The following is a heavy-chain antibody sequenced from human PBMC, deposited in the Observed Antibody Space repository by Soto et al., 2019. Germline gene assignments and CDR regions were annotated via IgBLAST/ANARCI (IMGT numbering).Heavy chain of an antibody. V-gene: IGHV3-23*01. CDR2: ISGSGGST. D-gene: IGHD1-26*01. CDR1: GFTFSSYA. Sequence: GGSLRLSCAASGFTFSSYAMSWVRLAPGKGLEWVSAISGSGGSTYYADSVKGRFTISRDNSKNTLYLQMNSLRAEATAGYYCAKGPHGAAPPLCFDYWGQGTLVTVSS. J-gene: IGHJ4*02. CDR3: AKGPHGAAPPLCFDY.